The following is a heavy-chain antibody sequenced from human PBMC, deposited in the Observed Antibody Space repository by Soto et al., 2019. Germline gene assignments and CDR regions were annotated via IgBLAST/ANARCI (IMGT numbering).Heavy chain of an antibody. CDR1: GLTCCRYC. D-gene: IGHD3-9*01. Sequence: PSGSPRLWRRASGLTCCRYCMSWVRKAPGKGLEWVANIKQDGSEEYYVDSVKGRFTVSRDNAKNSLYLQMNSLRAEDAAVYYVARAHAYTDFLTGTNGFWGQGTLVTGS. J-gene: IGHJ4*02. V-gene: IGHV3-7*01. CDR3: ARAHAYTDFLTGTNGF. CDR2: IKQDGSEE.